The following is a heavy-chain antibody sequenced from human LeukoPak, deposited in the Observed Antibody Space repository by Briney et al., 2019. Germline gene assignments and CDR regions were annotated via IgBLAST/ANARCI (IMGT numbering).Heavy chain of an antibody. J-gene: IGHJ4*02. CDR1: GFSFSNYA. Sequence: GGSLRLSCAPSGFSFSNYAMSWVRQAPGKGLEWVSLIIGSSGATFYADSVKGRFTISRDNSKNTLYLQMSSLRAEDTAVYYCAKDGPRAEVSGSYLYYFDYWGQGTLVTVSS. D-gene: IGHD1-26*01. V-gene: IGHV3-23*01. CDR3: AKDGPRAEVSGSYLYYFDY. CDR2: IIGSSGAT.